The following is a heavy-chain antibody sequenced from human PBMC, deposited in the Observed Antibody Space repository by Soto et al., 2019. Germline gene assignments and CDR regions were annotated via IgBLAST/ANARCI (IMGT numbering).Heavy chain of an antibody. V-gene: IGHV1-3*01. Sequence: ASVKVSCKASGYTFTSYAMHWVRQAPGQRLEWMGWINAGNGNTKYLQKFQGRVTITRDTSASTAYMELSSLRSEDTAVYYCARDAYSSGWSDYYYMDVWGKGTTVTVSS. J-gene: IGHJ6*03. D-gene: IGHD6-19*01. CDR2: INAGNGNT. CDR1: GYTFTSYA. CDR3: ARDAYSSGWSDYYYMDV.